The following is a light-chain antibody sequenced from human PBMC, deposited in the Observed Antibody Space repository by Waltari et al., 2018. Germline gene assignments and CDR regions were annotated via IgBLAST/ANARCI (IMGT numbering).Light chain of an antibody. V-gene: IGLV2-23*01. Sequence: QSVLTQPASVSGSPGQSITISCTGSRSDVGNYNFVSWYQQHPDEAPKLVIYEGSKRPAGISIRFAGSKSGNRASLTITRLQSEDEADYFCCSYAGSRTPWVFGGGTRVTVL. CDR3: CSYAGSRTPWV. CDR1: RSDVGNYNF. J-gene: IGLJ3*02. CDR2: EGS.